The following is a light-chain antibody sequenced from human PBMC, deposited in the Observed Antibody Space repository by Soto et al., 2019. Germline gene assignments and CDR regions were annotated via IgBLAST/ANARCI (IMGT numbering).Light chain of an antibody. J-gene: IGLJ3*02. CDR2: EGS. CDR1: ISDVGNYNL. CDR3: CSYAGDSTWV. Sequence: QSALTQPASVSGSPGQSITISCTGTISDVGNYNLVSWYQQHPGEAPKLLIYEGSKRPSGVSNRFSGSKFGNTASLTISGLQAEDEVDYYCCSYAGDSTWVVGGGTKVTVL. V-gene: IGLV2-23*01.